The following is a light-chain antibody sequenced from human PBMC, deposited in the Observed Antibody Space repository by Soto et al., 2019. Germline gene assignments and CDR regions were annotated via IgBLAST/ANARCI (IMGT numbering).Light chain of an antibody. Sequence: DIQRTQSPSSLSPSVGDRLTITCRASRSISDWLAWYQQKPGKAPELLIFDASNLKSGVSSRFGGSGSGTEFTLTISRLQPDDVATYYCLQYSSHSWTFGQGTKVDIK. CDR3: LQYSSHSWT. J-gene: IGKJ1*01. CDR1: RSISDW. CDR2: DAS. V-gene: IGKV1-5*01.